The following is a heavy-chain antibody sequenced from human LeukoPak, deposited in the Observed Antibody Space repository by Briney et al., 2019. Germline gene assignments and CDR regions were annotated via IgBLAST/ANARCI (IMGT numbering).Heavy chain of an antibody. J-gene: IGHJ4*02. Sequence: GGSLRLSCAASGFTFSNAWMSWVRQAPGKGLEWVGRIKSKADGATTDYTAPVNGRFTISRDDSINTLYLQMSTLKAEDTAVYYCATYNYGSYFNGTIPYWGQGTLVTASS. V-gene: IGHV3-15*01. CDR1: GFTFSNAW. CDR3: ATYNYGSYFNGTIPY. CDR2: IKSKADGATT. D-gene: IGHD3-10*01.